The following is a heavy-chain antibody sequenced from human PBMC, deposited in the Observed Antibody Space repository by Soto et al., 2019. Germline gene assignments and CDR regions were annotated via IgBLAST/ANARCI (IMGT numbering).Heavy chain of an antibody. CDR3: ARVRDYGDLSFDY. CDR1: GGSISSGGYS. Sequence: PSETLSLTCAVSGGSISSGGYSWSWIRQPPGKGLEWIGYIYHSGSTYYNPSLKSRVTISVDRSKNQFSLKLSSVTAADTAVYYCARVRDYGDLSFDYWGQGTLVTVSS. D-gene: IGHD4-17*01. V-gene: IGHV4-30-2*01. CDR2: IYHSGST. J-gene: IGHJ4*02.